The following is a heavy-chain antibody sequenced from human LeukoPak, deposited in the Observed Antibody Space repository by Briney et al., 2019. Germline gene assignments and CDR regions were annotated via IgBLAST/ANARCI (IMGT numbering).Heavy chain of an antibody. CDR1: GFTFSSYS. CDR2: ISSSSSYI. CDR3: ARDPRGGDPL. V-gene: IGHV3-21*01. D-gene: IGHD2-21*02. J-gene: IGHJ4*02. Sequence: PGGSLRLSCAASGFTFSSYSMNWVRQAPGKGLEWVSSISSSSSYIYYADSVKDRFTISRDNAKNSLYLQMNSLRAEDTAVYYCARDPRGGDPLWGQGTLVTVSS.